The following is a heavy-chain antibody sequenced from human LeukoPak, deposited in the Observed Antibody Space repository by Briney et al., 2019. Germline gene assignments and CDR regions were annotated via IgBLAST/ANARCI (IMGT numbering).Heavy chain of an antibody. V-gene: IGHV3-66*01. CDR3: ARDLGQYYDTSDNWFDP. D-gene: IGHD3-22*01. J-gene: IGHJ5*02. CDR2: IYSGGST. CDR1: GFTVSSNY. Sequence: PGGSLRLSCAASGFTVSSNYMSWVRQALGKGLEWVSVIYSGGSTYYADSVKGGFTISRDNAKNSLYLQMNSLRAEDTAVYYCARDLGQYYDTSDNWFDPWGQGTLVTVSS.